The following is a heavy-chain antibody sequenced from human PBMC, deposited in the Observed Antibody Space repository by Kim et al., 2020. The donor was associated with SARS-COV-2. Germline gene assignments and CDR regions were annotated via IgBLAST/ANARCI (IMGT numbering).Heavy chain of an antibody. CDR2: KTDGGTT. J-gene: IGHJ4*02. V-gene: IGHV3-15*01. D-gene: IGHD3-3*02. Sequence: KTDGGTTEYAAPVKGRYSISRDDSKNTLYLEMNSLKTEDTAVYYCASGPFWGQGTLVTVSS. CDR3: ASGPF.